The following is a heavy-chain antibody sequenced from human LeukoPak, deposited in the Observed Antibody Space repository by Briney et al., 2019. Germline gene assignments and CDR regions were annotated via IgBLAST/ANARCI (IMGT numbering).Heavy chain of an antibody. CDR3: ARDPRTYYYDSSGYYFN. CDR1: GFTFSHYE. J-gene: IGHJ4*02. D-gene: IGHD3-22*01. V-gene: IGHV3-48*03. Sequence: GGSLRLSCTTSGFTFSHYEMNWVRQAPGKGLEWVSYISSSGSTIYYADSVKGRFTISRDNAKNSLYLQMNSLRAEDTAVYYCARDPRTYYYDSSGYYFNWGQGTLVTVSS. CDR2: ISSSGSTI.